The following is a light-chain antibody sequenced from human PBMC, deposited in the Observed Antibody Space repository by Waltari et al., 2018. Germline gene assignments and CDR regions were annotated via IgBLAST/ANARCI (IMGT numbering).Light chain of an antibody. Sequence: DIVMTQSPDSLAVSLGERATINCKSSQSLLYASNDKNYLAWYQQKPRQPPKLLISWASTRESGVPDRVSGSGSGTDFTLTITNLHAEDAAVYYCQQYYHYPPTFGQGPTWRSN. V-gene: IGKV4-1*01. CDR1: QSLLYASNDKNY. CDR3: QQYYHYPPT. J-gene: IGKJ2*01. CDR2: WAS.